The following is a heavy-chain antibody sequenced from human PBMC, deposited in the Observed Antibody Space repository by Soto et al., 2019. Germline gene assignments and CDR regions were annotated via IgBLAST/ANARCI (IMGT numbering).Heavy chain of an antibody. J-gene: IGHJ4*02. CDR1: GFTFTSYS. V-gene: IGHV3-21*06. CDR3: AIESEDITSNFDY. CDR2: ISSTTNYI. Sequence: EVQLVESGGGLVKPGGSLRLSCAASGFTFTSYSMNWVRQAPGKGLEWVSSISSTTNYIYYGDSMKSRFTISRDNAKNSLYLEMNSLRAEDTAVYYCAIESEDITSNFDYWCQGTLVTFAS.